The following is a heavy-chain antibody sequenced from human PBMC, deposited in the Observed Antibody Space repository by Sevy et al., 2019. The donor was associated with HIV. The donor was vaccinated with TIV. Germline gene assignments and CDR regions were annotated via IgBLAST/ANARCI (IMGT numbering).Heavy chain of an antibody. CDR1: GGSFSGYY. J-gene: IGHJ6*02. D-gene: IGHD3-10*01. CDR3: ARWGVVRGPKSRGSGNYYYYYGMDV. CDR2: INHSGST. V-gene: IGHV4-34*01. Sequence: SETLSLTCAVYGGSFSGYYWSWIRQPPGKGLEWIGEINHSGSTNYNPSLKSRVTISVDTSKNQFSLKLSAVTAADTAVYYCARWGVVRGPKSRGSGNYYYYYGMDVWGQGTTVTVSS.